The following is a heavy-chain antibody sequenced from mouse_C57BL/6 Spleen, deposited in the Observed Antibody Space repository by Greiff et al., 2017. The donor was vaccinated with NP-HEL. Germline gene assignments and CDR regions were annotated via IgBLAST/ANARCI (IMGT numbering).Heavy chain of an antibody. D-gene: IGHD2-1*01. CDR2: IYPRDGST. J-gene: IGHJ2*01. Sequence: QVQLQQSDAELVKPGASVKISCKVSGYTFTDHTIHWMKQRPEQGLEWIGYIYPRDGSTKYNEKFKGKGTLTADKSSSTAYMQLNSLTSEDSAVYFCARWFYYGNLYYCDYWGQGTTLTGSS. V-gene: IGHV1-78*01. CDR3: ARWFYYGNLYYCDY. CDR1: GYTFTDHT.